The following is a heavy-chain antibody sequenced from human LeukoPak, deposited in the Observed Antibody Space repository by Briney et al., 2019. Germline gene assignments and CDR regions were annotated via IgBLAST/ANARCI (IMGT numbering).Heavy chain of an antibody. D-gene: IGHD3-3*01. Sequence: KPSETLSLTCSVSGGSISLYYWSWIRQPPGKGLEWIGHIYYSGSTNYNPSLKSRLTISVDTSRQQFSLKLSSVTAADTAVYYCARSRIPHYDFWSGSDPDAFDIWGQGTMVTVSS. V-gene: IGHV4-59*08. CDR3: ARSRIPHYDFWSGSDPDAFDI. CDR1: GGSISLYY. J-gene: IGHJ3*02. CDR2: IYYSGST.